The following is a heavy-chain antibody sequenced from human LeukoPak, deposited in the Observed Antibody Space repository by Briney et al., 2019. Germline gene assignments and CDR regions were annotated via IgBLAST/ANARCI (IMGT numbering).Heavy chain of an antibody. CDR3: ARGRGRPGYSYGSQIYYYYYMDV. Sequence: SETLSLTCSVSGGSISSSSYYWGWIRQPPGKGLEWIGSIYYGGSTNYNPSLKSRVTISVDTSKNQFSLKLSSVTAADTAVYYCARGRGRPGYSYGSQIYYYYYMDVWGKGTTVTVSS. CDR1: GGSISSSSYY. D-gene: IGHD5-18*01. J-gene: IGHJ6*03. V-gene: IGHV4-39*07. CDR2: IYYGGST.